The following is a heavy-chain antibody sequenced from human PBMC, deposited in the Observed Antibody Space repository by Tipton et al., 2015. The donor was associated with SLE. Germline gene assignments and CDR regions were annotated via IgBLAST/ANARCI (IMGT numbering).Heavy chain of an antibody. CDR2: IKQDGSEK. CDR1: GFTFSSYW. V-gene: IGHV3-7*01. Sequence: SLRLFCAASGFTFSSYWMSWVRQAPGKGLEWVANIKQDGSEKYYVDSVKGRFTISRDNAKNSLYLQMNSLRAEDTAVYYCARFYYYDSSGFPCYWGQGTLVTVSS. CDR3: ARFYYYDSSGFPCY. D-gene: IGHD3-22*01. J-gene: IGHJ4*02.